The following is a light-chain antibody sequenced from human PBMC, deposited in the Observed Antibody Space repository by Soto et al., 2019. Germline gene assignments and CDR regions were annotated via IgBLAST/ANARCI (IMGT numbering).Light chain of an antibody. CDR2: EVS. J-gene: IGLJ1*01. CDR1: SSDVGYYNY. CDR3: NSYTSSSTYV. V-gene: IGLV2-14*01. Sequence: QSVLTQPASVSGSPGRSITISCTGTSSDVGYYNYVSWYQQHPGKAPKLMIYEVSYRPSGVSNRFSGSKSGNTASLTISGLQAEDEADYYCNSYTSSSTYVFGTGTKLTVL.